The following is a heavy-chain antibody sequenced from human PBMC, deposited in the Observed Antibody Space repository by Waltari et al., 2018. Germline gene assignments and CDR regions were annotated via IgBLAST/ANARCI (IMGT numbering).Heavy chain of an antibody. CDR1: GYSFTSYW. CDR3: ARHPGYSSSWSYYFDY. Sequence: EVQLVQSGAEVKKPGESLKISCKGSGYSFTSYWIGWVRQMPGKGLEWMGISFPGDSDTSYSPSVQGQVTISADKSISTAYLQWSSLKASDTAMYYCARHPGYSSSWSYYFDYRGQGTLVTVSS. J-gene: IGHJ4*02. V-gene: IGHV5-51*01. D-gene: IGHD6-13*01. CDR2: SFPGDSDT.